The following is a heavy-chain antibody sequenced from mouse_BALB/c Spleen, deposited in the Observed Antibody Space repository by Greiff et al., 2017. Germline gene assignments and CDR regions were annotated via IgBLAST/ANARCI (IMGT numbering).Heavy chain of an antibody. J-gene: IGHJ1*01. CDR3: ASEIHYYGYDWYFDV. V-gene: IGHV1S29*02. CDR2: IYPYNGGT. CDR1: GYTFTDYN. Sequence: EVKLMESGPELVKPGASVKISCKASGYTFTDYNMHWVKQSHGKSLEWIGYIYPYNGGTGYNQKFKSKATLTVDNSSSTAYMELRSLTSEDSAVYYCASEIHYYGYDWYFDVWGAGTTVTVSS. D-gene: IGHD1-2*01.